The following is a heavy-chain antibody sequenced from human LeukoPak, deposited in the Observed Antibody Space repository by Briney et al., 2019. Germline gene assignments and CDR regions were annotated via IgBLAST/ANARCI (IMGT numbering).Heavy chain of an antibody. CDR2: ISSSSSYI. CDR3: VRESKIGYFDY. D-gene: IGHD5/OR15-5a*01. J-gene: IGHJ4*02. V-gene: IGHV3-21*01. CDR1: GFTFSSYS. Sequence: GGSLRLSCAASGFTFSSYSMNWVRQAPGKGLEWVSSISSSSSYIYYADSVKGRFTISRDNAKISLYLQMNSLRAEDTAVYYCVRESKIGYFDYWGQGTLVTVSS.